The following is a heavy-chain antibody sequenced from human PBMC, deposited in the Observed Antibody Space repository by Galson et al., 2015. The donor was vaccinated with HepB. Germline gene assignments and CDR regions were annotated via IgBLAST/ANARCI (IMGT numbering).Heavy chain of an antibody. J-gene: IGHJ3*02. Sequence: ATLSLTCAVYGGSFSGYYWSWIRQPPGKGLEWIGSIYHSGSTYYNPSLKSRVTISVDTSKNQFSLKLGSVTAADTAVYYCARVGIRGAFDIWGQGTMVTVSS. V-gene: IGHV4-34*01. CDR3: ARVGIRGAFDI. CDR1: GGSFSGYY. D-gene: IGHD3-3*02. CDR2: IYHSGST.